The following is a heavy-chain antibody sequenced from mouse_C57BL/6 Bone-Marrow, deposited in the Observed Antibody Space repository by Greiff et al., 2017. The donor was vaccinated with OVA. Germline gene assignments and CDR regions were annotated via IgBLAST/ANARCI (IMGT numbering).Heavy chain of an antibody. CDR3: ARERIYYDYDDAMDY. CDR2: ISYDGSN. D-gene: IGHD2-4*01. CDR1: GYSITSGYY. V-gene: IGHV3-6*01. Sequence: DVQLQESGPGLVKPSQSLFLTCSVTGYSITSGYYWNWIRQFPGNKLEWMGYISYDGSNNYNPSLKNRISITRDTSKNQFFLKLNSVTTEDTATYYCARERIYYDYDDAMDYWGQGTSVTVSS. J-gene: IGHJ4*01.